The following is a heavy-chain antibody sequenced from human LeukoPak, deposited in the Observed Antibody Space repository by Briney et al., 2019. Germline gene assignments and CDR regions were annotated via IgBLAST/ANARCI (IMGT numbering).Heavy chain of an antibody. CDR2: ISSSSTYI. CDR1: GFTFSSYT. Sequence: GGSLRLSCATSGFTFSSYTMNWVRQAPGKGLEWVSSISSSSTYIYYADSMKGRFTISRDNAKNSLYLQMNSLRAEDTAVYYCARDRGYYDSSGYKYWGQGTLVTVSS. V-gene: IGHV3-21*01. D-gene: IGHD3-22*01. J-gene: IGHJ4*02. CDR3: ARDRGYYDSSGYKY.